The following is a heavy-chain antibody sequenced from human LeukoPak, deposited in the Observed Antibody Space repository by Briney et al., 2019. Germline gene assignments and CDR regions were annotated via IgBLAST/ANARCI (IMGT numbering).Heavy chain of an antibody. J-gene: IGHJ3*02. CDR1: GFTVSSYG. D-gene: IGHD3-10*01. CDR2: TSYDGSNK. Sequence: GGSLRLSCAASGFTVSSYGMHWVRQAPGKGLEWVAVTSYDGSNKYYADSVKGRFTISRDNSKNTLYLQMNSLRAEDTAVYYCAKERVRGVIFDAFDIWGQGTMVTVSS. CDR3: AKERVRGVIFDAFDI. V-gene: IGHV3-30*18.